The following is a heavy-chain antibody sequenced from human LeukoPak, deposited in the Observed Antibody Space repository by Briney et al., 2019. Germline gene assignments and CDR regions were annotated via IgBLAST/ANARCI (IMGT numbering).Heavy chain of an antibody. J-gene: IGHJ4*02. V-gene: IGHV3-53*01. CDR1: GFTVSSNC. Sequence: GGSLRLSCAASGFTVSSNCMTWVRQALGMGLEWVSVLCSGGSTYYADSVKGRLTISTDNSKNTLYLQMNSLRAEDTAVYYCARKVGYGYALDYWGQGTLVTVSS. D-gene: IGHD5-18*01. CDR3: ARKVGYGYALDY. CDR2: LCSGGST.